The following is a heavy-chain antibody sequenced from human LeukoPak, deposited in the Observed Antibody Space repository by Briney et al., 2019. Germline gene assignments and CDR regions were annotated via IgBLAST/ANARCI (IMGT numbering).Heavy chain of an antibody. CDR3: AKAFSPFDY. CDR2: IWYDGSNK. J-gene: IGHJ4*02. Sequence: PGGSLRLSCAASGFTFSSYGMHWVRQAPGKGLEWVAVIWYDGSNKYYADSVKGRFTISRDNSKNTLYLQMNSLRAEDTAKYYCAKAFSPFDYWGQGTLVTVSS. CDR1: GFTFSSYG. V-gene: IGHV3-33*06.